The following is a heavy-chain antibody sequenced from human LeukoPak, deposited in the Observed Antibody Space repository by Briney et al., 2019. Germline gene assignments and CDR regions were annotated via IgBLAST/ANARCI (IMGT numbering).Heavy chain of an antibody. Sequence: SKTLSLTCAVYGGSFSGYYWSWIRQPPGKGLEWIGEINHSGSTNYNPSLKSRVTISVDTSKNQFSLKLSSVTAADTAVYYCARRGLWFGELSTFDYWGQGTLVTVSS. CDR3: ARRGLWFGELSTFDY. CDR1: GGSFSGYY. J-gene: IGHJ4*02. CDR2: INHSGST. D-gene: IGHD3-10*01. V-gene: IGHV4-34*01.